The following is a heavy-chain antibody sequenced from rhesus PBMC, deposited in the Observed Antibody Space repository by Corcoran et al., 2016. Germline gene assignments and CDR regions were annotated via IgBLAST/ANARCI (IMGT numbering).Heavy chain of an antibody. D-gene: IGHD4-29*01. J-gene: IGHJ4*01. CDR1: GGSFSSYW. V-gene: IGHV4-80*01. CDR3: ARYGGSSYAY. Sequence: QVQLQESGPGLVKPSETLSLTCAVSGGSFSSYWWSWIRQPPGKGLEWIGEINGNSGGTNYNPSLKSRVTISKDASKNQFSLKLSSVTAADTAVYYCARYGGSSYAYWGQGVLVTVSS. CDR2: INGNSGGT.